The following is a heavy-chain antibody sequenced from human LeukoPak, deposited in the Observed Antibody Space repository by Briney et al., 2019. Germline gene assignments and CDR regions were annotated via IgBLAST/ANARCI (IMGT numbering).Heavy chain of an antibody. D-gene: IGHD1-26*01. Sequence: TASETLSLTCTVSGGSISSYYWSWIRQPAGKGLEWIGRIYTSGSTNYNPSLKSRVTMSVDTSKNQFSLKLSSVTAADTAVYYCARMELAPDYYYYMDVWGKGTTVTVSS. CDR2: IYTSGST. CDR3: ARMELAPDYYYYMDV. CDR1: GGSISSYY. J-gene: IGHJ6*03. V-gene: IGHV4-4*07.